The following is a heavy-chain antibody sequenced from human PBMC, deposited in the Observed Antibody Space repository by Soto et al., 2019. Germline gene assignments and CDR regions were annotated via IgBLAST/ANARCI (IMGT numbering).Heavy chain of an antibody. V-gene: IGHV5-51*01. CDR2: IYPGDSDT. D-gene: IGHD6-19*01. Sequence: GESLKISCKGSGYSFTSYWIGWVRQMPGKGLEWMGIIYPGDSDTRYSPSFQGQVTISADKSISTAYLQWSSLKASDTAMYYCARQTSSGWSHLDAFDIWGQGTMVTVSS. J-gene: IGHJ3*02. CDR3: ARQTSSGWSHLDAFDI. CDR1: GYSFTSYW.